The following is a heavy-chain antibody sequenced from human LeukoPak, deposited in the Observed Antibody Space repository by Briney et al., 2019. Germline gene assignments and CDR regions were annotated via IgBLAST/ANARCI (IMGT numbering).Heavy chain of an antibody. J-gene: IGHJ4*02. V-gene: IGHV1-69*13. CDR3: ARVGILTGYTTPFDY. CDR2: IIPIFGTA. CDR1: GGTFSSYA. D-gene: IGHD3-9*01. Sequence: GASVKVSCKASGGTFSSYAISWVRQAPGQGLEWMGGIIPIFGTANYAQKFQGRVTITADESTSTAYMELSSLRSEDTAVYYCARVGILTGYTTPFDYWGQGTLVTVSS.